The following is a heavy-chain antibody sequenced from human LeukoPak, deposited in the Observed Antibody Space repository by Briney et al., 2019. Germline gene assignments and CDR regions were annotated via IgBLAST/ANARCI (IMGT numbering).Heavy chain of an antibody. CDR1: GYSFTSYW. D-gene: IGHD3-10*01. CDR2: IYPGDSDT. Sequence: GESLKISCKGSGYSFTSYWIGWVRQMPGKGLEWMGIIYPGDSDTRYSPSFQGQVTISADKSISTAYRQWSSLKASDTAMYYCARLGGSGSYDDWYFDLWGRGTLVTVSS. CDR3: ARLGGSGSYDDWYFDL. V-gene: IGHV5-51*01. J-gene: IGHJ2*01.